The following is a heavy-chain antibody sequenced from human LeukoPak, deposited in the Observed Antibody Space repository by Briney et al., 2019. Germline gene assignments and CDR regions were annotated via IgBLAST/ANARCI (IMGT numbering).Heavy chain of an antibody. CDR3: ASYDSGSGGSDY. D-gene: IGHD3-10*01. CDR1: RFTFSAYY. Sequence: GRSLRLSCAGSRFTFSAYYMSWVRQAPGKGQEGVANINHDGSTKTYVDSVKVQFTISRDNAENSLYLQMNSLRAEDTAVYFCASYDSGSGGSDYWGQGTLVTVSS. V-gene: IGHV3-7*02. CDR2: INHDGSTK. J-gene: IGHJ4*02.